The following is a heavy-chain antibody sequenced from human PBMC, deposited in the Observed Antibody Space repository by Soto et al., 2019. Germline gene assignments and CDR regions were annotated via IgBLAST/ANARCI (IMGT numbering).Heavy chain of an antibody. D-gene: IGHD3-10*01. CDR3: AREGYYGSGSYYNYYYYGMDV. V-gene: IGHV3-21*01. CDR1: GFTFSSYS. J-gene: IGHJ6*02. CDR2: ISSSSSYI. Sequence: GGSLRLSCAASGFTFSSYSMNWVRQAPGKGLEWVSSISSSSSYIYYADSVKGRFTISRDNAKNSLYLQMNSLRAEDTAVYYCAREGYYGSGSYYNYYYYGMDVWGQGTTVTVSS.